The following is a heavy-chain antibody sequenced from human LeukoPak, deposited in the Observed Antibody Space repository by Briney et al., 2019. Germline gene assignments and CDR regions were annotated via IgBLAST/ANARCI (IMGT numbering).Heavy chain of an antibody. CDR3: ARAMGSYYGSGSYDDY. Sequence: GGSLRLSCAASGFTFSSYAMSWVRQAPGKGLEWVSSISSSSSYIYYADSVKGRFAISRDNAKNSLYLQMNSLRAEDTAVYYCARAMGSYYGSGSYDDYWGQGTLVTVSS. CDR1: GFTFSSYA. CDR2: ISSSSSYI. D-gene: IGHD3-10*01. V-gene: IGHV3-21*01. J-gene: IGHJ4*02.